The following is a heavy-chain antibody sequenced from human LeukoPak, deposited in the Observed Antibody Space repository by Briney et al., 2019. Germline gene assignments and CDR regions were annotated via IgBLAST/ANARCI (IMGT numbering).Heavy chain of an antibody. CDR2: INPNSGGT. V-gene: IGHV1-2*02. J-gene: IGHJ4*02. Sequence: GASVKVSCKASGYTFTGYYMHWVRQAPGQGLEWMGWINPNSGGTNYAQKFQGRVTMTRDTSISTAYMELSRLRSDDTAVYYCARDLGDIVVVPAAIAGSGGVDYWGQGTLVTVSS. D-gene: IGHD2-2*02. CDR1: GYTFTGYY. CDR3: ARDLGDIVVVPAAIAGSGGVDY.